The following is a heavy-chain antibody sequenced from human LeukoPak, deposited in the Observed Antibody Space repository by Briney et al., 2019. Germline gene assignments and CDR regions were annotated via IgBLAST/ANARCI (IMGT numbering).Heavy chain of an antibody. CDR3: ARARDYYGSGSYSYIDY. Sequence: ASVKVSCKASGYTFTSYYMHWVRQAPGQGLEWMGIINPSGGSTSYAQKFQGRVTMTRDTSTSTVYMELSSLRSEDTAVYYCARARDYYGSGSYSYIDYWGQGTLVTVSS. D-gene: IGHD3-10*01. CDR2: INPSGGST. V-gene: IGHV1-46*01. J-gene: IGHJ4*02. CDR1: GYTFTSYY.